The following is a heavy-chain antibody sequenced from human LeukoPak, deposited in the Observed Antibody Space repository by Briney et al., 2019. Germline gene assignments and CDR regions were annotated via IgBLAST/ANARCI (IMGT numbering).Heavy chain of an antibody. Sequence: PGGSLRLSCAASGFTFSSYGMHWVRQAPGKGLGWVSLIYSGGSTYYADSVKDRFTISRDNSKNTLYLQMNSLRAEDTAVYYCAKVGGSYRYHYFDYWGQGTLVTVSS. CDR2: IYSGGST. V-gene: IGHV3-NL1*01. D-gene: IGHD3-16*02. CDR3: AKVGGSYRYHYFDY. J-gene: IGHJ4*02. CDR1: GFTFSSYG.